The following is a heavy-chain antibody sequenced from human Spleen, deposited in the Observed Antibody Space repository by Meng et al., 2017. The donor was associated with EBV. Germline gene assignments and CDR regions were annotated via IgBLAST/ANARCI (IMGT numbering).Heavy chain of an antibody. CDR3: ARHDSVPFDS. J-gene: IGHJ4*02. CDR1: GGSISRTSYY. CDR2: IYYSGST. Sequence: LPLQESGPGLLKPSETLSLTCTVSGGSISRTSYYWGWIRQPPGKGLEWIGSIYYSGSTFYNPSLKSRVNISVDTSKNQFFLKLSSVTAADTAVDYCARHDSVPFDSWGQGTLVTVSS. V-gene: IGHV4-39*01. D-gene: IGHD1-1*01.